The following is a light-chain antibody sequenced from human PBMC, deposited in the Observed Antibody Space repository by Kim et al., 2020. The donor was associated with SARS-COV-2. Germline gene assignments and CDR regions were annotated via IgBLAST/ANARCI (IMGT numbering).Light chain of an antibody. V-gene: IGKV1-9*01. Sequence: DIHLTQSPSFLSASVGDRVTITCRASQHISNSLAWYQRKPGKAPKFLIYVASALQSGVPSRFSGSGSGTEFTLTITSLQPEDFATYYCQQLVAYPPTFGGGTKVDIK. CDR3: QQLVAYPPT. CDR2: VAS. J-gene: IGKJ4*01. CDR1: QHISNS.